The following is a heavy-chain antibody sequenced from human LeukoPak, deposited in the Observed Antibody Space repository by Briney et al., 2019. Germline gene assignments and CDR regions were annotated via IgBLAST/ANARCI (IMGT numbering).Heavy chain of an antibody. CDR3: VRGYSFGPYGMDV. V-gene: IGHV3-64D*09. J-gene: IGHJ6*02. Sequence: GSLRLSCSASGFPFSSYAMHWVRQAPGKGLEYVSAISDSGGSTYYADSVKGRFTIPRDNSKNTLYLQMSSLRAEDTAVYFCVRGYSFGPYGMDVWGQGTTVTVSS. D-gene: IGHD2-15*01. CDR2: ISDSGGST. CDR1: GFPFSSYA.